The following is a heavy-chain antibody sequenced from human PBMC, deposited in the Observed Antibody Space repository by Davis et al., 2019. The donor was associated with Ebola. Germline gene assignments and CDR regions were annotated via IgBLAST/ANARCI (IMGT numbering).Heavy chain of an antibody. CDR2: IIPMFGTG. CDR1: GGTFSTYA. Sequence: SVKVSCKVSGGTFSTYAITWVRQAPGQGLACMGGIIPMFGTGNYAQKFQGRVTISAAESTSTAYMELSSLKYEDTAVYYCARALAGSYEGFEFWGQGTLVTVSS. V-gene: IGHV1-69*13. J-gene: IGHJ4*02. D-gene: IGHD3-16*01. CDR3: ARALAGSYEGFEF.